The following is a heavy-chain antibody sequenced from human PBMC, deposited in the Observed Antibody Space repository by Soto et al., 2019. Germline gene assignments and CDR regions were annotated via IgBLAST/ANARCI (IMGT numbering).Heavy chain of an antibody. CDR1: GYTFTDFD. J-gene: IGHJ5*02. Sequence: QVQLVQSGAEVKKPGASVKVSCKASGYTFTDFDIHWVRQAHGQGLEWMGWISPNSGGSNYAQKFLGRVPITRDTSIKTTYMELSSLRSDDTTMYYCATSNWRPNNWFDPWGQGTLVTVSS. CDR2: ISPNSGGS. D-gene: IGHD1-20*01. V-gene: IGHV1-2*02. CDR3: ATSNWRPNNWFDP.